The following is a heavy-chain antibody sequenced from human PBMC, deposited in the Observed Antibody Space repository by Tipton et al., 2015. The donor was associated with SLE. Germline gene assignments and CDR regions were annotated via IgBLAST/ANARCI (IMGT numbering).Heavy chain of an antibody. CDR1: RVTLGSYG. CDR2: IRFDGNVK. D-gene: IGHD6-13*01. Sequence: SLRLSCEVSRVTLGSYGMHWVRQAPGKSLEWVAFIRFDGNVKQYADSVKGRFTISRDNSKNTLYLQMNSLRAEDTAVYYCAKDVAAAGITPYFDYWGQGTLVTVSS. J-gene: IGHJ4*02. CDR3: AKDVAAAGITPYFDY. V-gene: IGHV3-30*02.